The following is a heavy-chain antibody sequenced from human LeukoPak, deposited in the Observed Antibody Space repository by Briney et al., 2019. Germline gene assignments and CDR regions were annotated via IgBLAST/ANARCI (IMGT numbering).Heavy chain of an antibody. CDR2: IRHDGSNK. CDR3: TKVRLLGALDDALHI. Sequence: GGSLRLSWAASGFPFGSYAMHWVRQAPGKGLEWVGFIRHDGSNKYHRDSVKGRFTISRDNSKNTLYLQMNSLRAEDTAVYYCTKVRLLGALDDALHIWGQGTMVTVSS. V-gene: IGHV3-30*02. J-gene: IGHJ3*02. CDR1: GFPFGSYA. D-gene: IGHD7-27*01.